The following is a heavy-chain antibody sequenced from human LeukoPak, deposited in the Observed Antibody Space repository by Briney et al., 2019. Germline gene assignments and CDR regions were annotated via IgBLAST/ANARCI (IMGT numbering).Heavy chain of an antibody. CDR1: GLSVSSNF. Sequence: GGSLRLSCAATGLSVSSNFMSWVRQAPGKGLEWVSVIYGGGSTYYADSVKGRFTISRDTPKNTLYLQMNSLRVQDTAVYYCASWPVGWYGEDSWGQGTLVTVSS. D-gene: IGHD6-19*01. V-gene: IGHV3-53*01. J-gene: IGHJ4*02. CDR2: IYGGGST. CDR3: ASWPVGWYGEDS.